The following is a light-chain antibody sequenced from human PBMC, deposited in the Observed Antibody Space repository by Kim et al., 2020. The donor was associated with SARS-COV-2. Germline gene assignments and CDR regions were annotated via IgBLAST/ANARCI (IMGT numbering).Light chain of an antibody. J-gene: IGLJ2*01. CDR1: KLGDKY. Sequence: VSVSPGQTASITCSGDKLGDKYACWYQQKPGQSPVLVIYQDTKRPSGIPERFSGSNSGNTATLTISGTQAMDEADYYCQAWDSSVVFGGGTQLTVL. V-gene: IGLV3-1*01. CDR3: QAWDSSVV. CDR2: QDT.